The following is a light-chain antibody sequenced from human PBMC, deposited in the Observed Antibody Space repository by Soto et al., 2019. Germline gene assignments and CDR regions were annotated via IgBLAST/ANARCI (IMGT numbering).Light chain of an antibody. CDR2: DVD. CDR3: CSYAGSYTFFV. Sequence: QSALTQPPSVSGSPGQPITISCSGTSSDIGAYKLVSWYQHHPGKAPKLIIFDVDKRPSGVPDRFSGSKSGNTASLTISGLQSEDEANYYCCSYAGSYTFFVFGTGTNVTVL. V-gene: IGLV2-11*01. CDR1: SSDIGAYKL. J-gene: IGLJ1*01.